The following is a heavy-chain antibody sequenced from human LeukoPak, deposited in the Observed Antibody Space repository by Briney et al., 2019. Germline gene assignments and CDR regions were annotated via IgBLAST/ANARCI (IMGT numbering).Heavy chain of an antibody. CDR2: IYYSGST. CDR3: ARGRSRWGYDYVWGPIDY. D-gene: IGHD3-16*01. J-gene: IGHJ4*02. V-gene: IGHV4-31*03. Sequence: SETLSLTCTVSGGSIRSADYYWSWIRQHPGKGLEWIGYIYYSGSTYYNPSLKSRVTISVDTSKNQFSLKLSSVTAADTAVYYCARGRSRWGYDYVWGPIDYWGQGTLVTVSS. CDR1: GGSIRSADYY.